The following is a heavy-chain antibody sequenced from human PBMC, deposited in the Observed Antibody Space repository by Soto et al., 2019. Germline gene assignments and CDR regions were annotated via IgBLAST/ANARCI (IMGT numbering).Heavy chain of an antibody. J-gene: IGHJ4*02. V-gene: IGHV1-3*01. Sequence: QVQLVQSGAEVKKPGASVKVSCKASGYSFTNSAIPWLRQAPGQRLAWMGGINAGSGSAKYSQKFQGRVTITRDTSASTAYMELSSLKSEDTAMYYCARDNSGSYFPFCDYWGQATLITVS. CDR1: GYSFTNSA. CDR2: INAGSGSA. D-gene: IGHD1-26*01. CDR3: ARDNSGSYFPFCDY.